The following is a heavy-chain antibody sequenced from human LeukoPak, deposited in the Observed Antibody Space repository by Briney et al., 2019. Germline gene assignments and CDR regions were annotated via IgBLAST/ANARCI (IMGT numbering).Heavy chain of an antibody. CDR1: GDSVSQAYFY. Sequence: SETLSLTCAVSGDSVSQAYFYWVWIRQPPGKGLEWIGSIYYTETANYNPSLKGRVSISVDTSMTQFSLKLTSVTAADTAIYYCGRWFLWFGDPDNYDNKSDPWGPGILVTVSS. CDR2: IYYTETA. D-gene: IGHD3-10*01. CDR3: GRWFLWFGDPDNYDNKSDP. V-gene: IGHV4-39*01. J-gene: IGHJ5*02.